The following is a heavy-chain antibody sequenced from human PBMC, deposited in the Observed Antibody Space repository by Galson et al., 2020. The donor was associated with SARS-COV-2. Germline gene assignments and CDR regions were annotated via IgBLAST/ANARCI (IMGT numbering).Heavy chain of an antibody. V-gene: IGHV3-33*01. J-gene: IGHJ4*02. CDR3: ARDVGGWYYFDY. Sequence: GGSLRLSCAASGFTFSSYGMHWVRQAPGKGLEWVAVIWYDGSNKYYADSVKGRFTISRDNSKNTLYLQINSLRAEDTAVYYCARDVGGWYYFDYCGQGTLVTVSS. CDR1: GFTFSSYG. D-gene: IGHD6-19*01. CDR2: IWYDGSNK.